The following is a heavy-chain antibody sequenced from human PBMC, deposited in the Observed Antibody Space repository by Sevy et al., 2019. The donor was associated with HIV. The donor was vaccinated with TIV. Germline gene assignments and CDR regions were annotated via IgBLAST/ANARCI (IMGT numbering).Heavy chain of an antibody. D-gene: IGHD3-9*01. CDR1: GFTFSSYW. V-gene: IGHV3-7*05. J-gene: IGHJ6*02. CDR3: ARDGPYDILTGYYYYYYGMDV. CDR2: IKQDGSEK. Sequence: LSLTCSASGFTFSSYWMSWVRQAPGKGLEWVANIKQDGSEKYYVDSVKGRFTISRDNAKNSLYLQMNSLRAEETAVYYCARDGPYDILTGYYYYYYGMDVWGQGTTVTVSS.